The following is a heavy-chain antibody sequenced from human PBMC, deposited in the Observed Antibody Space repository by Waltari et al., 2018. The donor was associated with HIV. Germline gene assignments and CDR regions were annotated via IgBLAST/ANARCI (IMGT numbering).Heavy chain of an antibody. CDR2: INQDATKK. J-gene: IGHJ6*02. D-gene: IGHD1-26*01. Sequence: EALLVESGGGVVKPGGSLRLPCEASKFWFSRYWMVWARQASGKGLEWVANINQDATKKNYAESVKGRFSVSRDNGKYSVFLEMNRLRVQDTAVYFCARGDQWGIFLDSYYGLDVWGRGTTVIVSS. V-gene: IGHV3-7*01. CDR1: KFWFSRYW. CDR3: ARGDQWGIFLDSYYGLDV.